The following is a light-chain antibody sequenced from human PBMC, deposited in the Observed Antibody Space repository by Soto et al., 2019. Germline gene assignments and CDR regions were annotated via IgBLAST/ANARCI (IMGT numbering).Light chain of an antibody. Sequence: EIVLTQSPGTLSLSPGERVTLSCRASQSVSSSYLAWYQQKPGQAPRLLIYGASSRATGIPDRFSGSGSGTDFILTISRLEPEDFSVYYCQQYGSSPPHTFGRGTKLEI. CDR2: GAS. J-gene: IGKJ2*01. V-gene: IGKV3-20*01. CDR1: QSVSSSY. CDR3: QQYGSSPPHT.